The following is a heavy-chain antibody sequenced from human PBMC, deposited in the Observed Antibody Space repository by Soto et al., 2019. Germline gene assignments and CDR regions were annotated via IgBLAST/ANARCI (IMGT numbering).Heavy chain of an antibody. J-gene: IGHJ4*02. D-gene: IGHD3-3*01. CDR2: ISYDGSNK. CDR1: RFTFSSYA. V-gene: IGHV3-30-3*01. Sequence: GGSLRLSCAASRFTFSSYAMHWVRQAPGKGLEWVAVISYDGSNKYYADSVKGRFTISRDNSKNTLYLQMNSLRAEDTAVYYCARDRYSDFWSGYWAFWGQGTLVTVSS. CDR3: ARDRYSDFWSGYWAF.